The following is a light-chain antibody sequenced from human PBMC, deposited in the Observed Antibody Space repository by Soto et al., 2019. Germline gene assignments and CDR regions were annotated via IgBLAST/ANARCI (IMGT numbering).Light chain of an antibody. CDR3: QQYGSSPLT. Sequence: EIVLTQSPGTLSLSPGERATLSCRASQSVSSSHLAWYQQKPGQAPRLLIYGASSRATGIPDRFSGSGSGTDFTLTISTLEPEDFAVYYCQQYGSSPLTFGGGTKVEIK. V-gene: IGKV3-20*01. CDR2: GAS. J-gene: IGKJ4*01. CDR1: QSVSSSH.